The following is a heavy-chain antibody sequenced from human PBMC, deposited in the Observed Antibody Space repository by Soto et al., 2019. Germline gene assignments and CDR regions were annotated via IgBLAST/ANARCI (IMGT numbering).Heavy chain of an antibody. CDR2: INHSGST. CDR3: ARFASPYAPRAFDF. D-gene: IGHD3-16*01. Sequence: SLTCAVYGGSFSDYYWSWIRQPPGKGLEWIGEINHSGSTNYNPSLKSRVTISVDTSKNQFSLKLSSVTAADTAVYYCARFASPYAPRAFDFWGQGTMVTVSS. V-gene: IGHV4-34*01. CDR1: GGSFSDYY. J-gene: IGHJ3*01.